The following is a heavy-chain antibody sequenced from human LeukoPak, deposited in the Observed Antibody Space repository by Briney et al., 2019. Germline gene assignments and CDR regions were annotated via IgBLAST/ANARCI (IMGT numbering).Heavy chain of an antibody. CDR2: ISSSGSTI. Sequence: PGGSLRLSCAASGFTFSDYYMSWIRQAPGKGLEWVSYISSSGSTIYYADSVKGRFTISRDNAKNSPYLQMNSLRAEDTAVYYCASGPPMVRGAMADYWGQGTLVTVSS. V-gene: IGHV3-11*01. CDR3: ASGPPMVRGAMADY. D-gene: IGHD3-10*01. CDR1: GFTFSDYY. J-gene: IGHJ4*02.